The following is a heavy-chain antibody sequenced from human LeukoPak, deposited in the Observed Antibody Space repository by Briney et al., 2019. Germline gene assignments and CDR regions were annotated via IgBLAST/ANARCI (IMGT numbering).Heavy chain of an antibody. V-gene: IGHV3-21*01. D-gene: IGHD6-13*01. CDR2: ISSSSTYI. CDR1: GFTFSSYS. J-gene: IGHJ4*02. Sequence: GGSLRLSCVASGFTFSSYSMNWVRQAPGKGLEWVSSISSSSTYIYYTDSMKGRFTISRDNAKNSLYLQMNSLRDEDTAVYYCARDRSSSWYSGPSFPDYWGQGTLVTVSS. CDR3: ARDRSSSWYSGPSFPDY.